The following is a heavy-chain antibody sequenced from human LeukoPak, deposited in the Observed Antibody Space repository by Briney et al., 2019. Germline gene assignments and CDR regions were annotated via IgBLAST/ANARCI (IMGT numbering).Heavy chain of an antibody. Sequence: PSETLSLTCTVSGGSISSYYWNWIRQPPGKGLEWIGYIYYSGGTNHNPSLKSRVSLSVDTSKNQFSLKLSSVTAADTAVCYCASSNIAASGKPFDSWGQGTLVTVSS. V-gene: IGHV4-59*08. CDR3: ASSNIAASGKPFDS. CDR2: IYYSGGT. CDR1: GGSISSYY. J-gene: IGHJ4*02. D-gene: IGHD6-13*01.